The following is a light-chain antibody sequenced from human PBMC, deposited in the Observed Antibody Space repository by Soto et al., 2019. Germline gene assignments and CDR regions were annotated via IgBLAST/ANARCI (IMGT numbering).Light chain of an antibody. J-gene: IGKJ1*01. Sequence: AVPLTQSPSSLSASVGDRVTITCRASQGIRTDLGWYQQSPGKAPKVLIVGASTLQSGVRSRFSGSGSGTDFTLTISSLQPEDSATYYCLQDFSYPRTFGQGTKVDI. CDR3: LQDFSYPRT. CDR1: QGIRTD. V-gene: IGKV1-6*01. CDR2: GAS.